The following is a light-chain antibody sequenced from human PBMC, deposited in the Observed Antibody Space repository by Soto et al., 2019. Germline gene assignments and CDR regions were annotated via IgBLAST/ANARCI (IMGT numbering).Light chain of an antibody. J-gene: IGKJ5*01. Sequence: GAVSLYTGERATLSCRASQRIRSTYLAWYQQKPGQAPRLLIYDGYSRATGSPDTFSGSGSGTDFTLTISFLEAEDCTRYYCQVSAFLPIT. CDR2: DGY. CDR1: QRIRSTY. CDR3: QVSAFLPIT. V-gene: IGKV3-20*01.